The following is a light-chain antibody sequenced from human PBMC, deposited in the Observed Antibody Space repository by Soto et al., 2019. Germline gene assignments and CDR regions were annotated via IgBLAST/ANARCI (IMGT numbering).Light chain of an antibody. CDR1: QSVSSY. Sequence: EIVLTQSPATLSLSPGERATLSCRASQSVSSYLAWYQQKPGQAPRLLIYDASNRATDIPARFSGSGSGTDFTLTISSLEPEDFAFYYCQQRINWPITFGQGTRLEIK. J-gene: IGKJ5*01. CDR2: DAS. CDR3: QQRINWPIT. V-gene: IGKV3-11*01.